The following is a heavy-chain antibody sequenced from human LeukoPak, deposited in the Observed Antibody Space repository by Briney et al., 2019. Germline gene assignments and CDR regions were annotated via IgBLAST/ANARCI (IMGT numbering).Heavy chain of an antibody. J-gene: IGHJ4*02. Sequence: ASVKVSCKASGYTFTGYYMHWVRQAPGQGLEWMGWINPNSGGTNYAQKFQGRVTMTRDTSISTAYMELSRLRSDDTAVYYCANLGYDFWSGYYFDYWGQGTLVTVSS. V-gene: IGHV1-2*02. CDR3: ANLGYDFWSGYYFDY. CDR2: INPNSGGT. CDR1: GYTFTGYY. D-gene: IGHD3-3*01.